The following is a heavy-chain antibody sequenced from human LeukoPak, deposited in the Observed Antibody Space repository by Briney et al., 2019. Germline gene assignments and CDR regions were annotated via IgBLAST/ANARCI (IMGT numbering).Heavy chain of an antibody. Sequence: SVKVSCEASGGTFSSYAISWVRQAPGQGLEWMGRIIPILGIANYAQKFQGRVTITADKSTSTAYMELSSLRSEDTAVYYCARDAMIVVVTLFDYWGQGTLVTVSS. J-gene: IGHJ4*02. V-gene: IGHV1-69*04. CDR2: IIPILGIA. CDR1: GGTFSSYA. D-gene: IGHD3-22*01. CDR3: ARDAMIVVVTLFDY.